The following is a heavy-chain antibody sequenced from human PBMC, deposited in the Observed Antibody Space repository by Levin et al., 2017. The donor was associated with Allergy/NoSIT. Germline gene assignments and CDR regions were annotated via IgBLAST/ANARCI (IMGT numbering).Heavy chain of an antibody. V-gene: IGHV3-30-3*01. CDR1: GFTFSSYA. J-gene: IGHJ4*02. CDR3: ARDRGYYDSSGYYTY. D-gene: IGHD3-22*01. Sequence: GGSLRLSCAASGFTFSSYAMHWVRQAPGKGLEWVAVISYDGSNKYYADSVKGRFTISRDNSKNTLYLQMNSLRAEDTAVYYCARDRGYYDSSGYYTYWGQGTLVTVSS. CDR2: ISYDGSNK.